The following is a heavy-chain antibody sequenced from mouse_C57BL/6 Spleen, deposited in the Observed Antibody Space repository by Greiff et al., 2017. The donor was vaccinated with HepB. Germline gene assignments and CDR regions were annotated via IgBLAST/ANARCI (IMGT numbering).Heavy chain of an antibody. Sequence: DVKLVESGGGLVKPGGSLKLSCAASGFTFSSYAMSWVRQTPEKRLEWVATISDGGSYTYYPDNVKGRFTISRDNAKNNLYLQMSHLKSEDTAMYYCAREGYDYDLDYWGQGTTLTVSS. CDR3: AREGYDYDLDY. V-gene: IGHV5-4*01. J-gene: IGHJ2*01. CDR1: GFTFSSYA. CDR2: ISDGGSYT. D-gene: IGHD2-4*01.